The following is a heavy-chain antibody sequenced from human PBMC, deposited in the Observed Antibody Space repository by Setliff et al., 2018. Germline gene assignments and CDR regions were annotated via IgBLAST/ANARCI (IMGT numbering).Heavy chain of an antibody. CDR2: INWSGAGT. CDR3: AKDLSSNTAASYFFDL. Sequence: SGFTFDDYGMAWVRQAPGKGLEWVSGINWSGAGTGYADSVKGRFTMSRDSSTNTLYLQMNSLRGEDTAVYYCAKDLSSNTAASYFFDLWGQGTQVTSPQ. D-gene: IGHD5-18*01. J-gene: IGHJ4*02. CDR1: GFTFDDYG. V-gene: IGHV3-20*03.